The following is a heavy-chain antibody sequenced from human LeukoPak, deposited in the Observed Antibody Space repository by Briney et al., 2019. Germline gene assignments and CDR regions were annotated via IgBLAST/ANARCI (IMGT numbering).Heavy chain of an antibody. Sequence: ASVKVSCKASGYTFTGYYMHWVRQATGQGLEWMGWINPNSGGTNYAQKFQGRVTMTRDTSISTAYMELSRLRSDDTAVYYCARGPPAIKGIAVAGRDIYYYYYYMDVWGKGTTVTVSS. D-gene: IGHD6-19*01. CDR1: GYTFTGYY. CDR2: INPNSGGT. V-gene: IGHV1-2*02. J-gene: IGHJ6*03. CDR3: ARGPPAIKGIAVAGRDIYYYYYYMDV.